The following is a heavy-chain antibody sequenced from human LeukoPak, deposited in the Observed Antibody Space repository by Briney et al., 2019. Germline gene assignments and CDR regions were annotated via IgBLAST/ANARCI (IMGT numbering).Heavy chain of an antibody. J-gene: IGHJ1*01. CDR1: GFTFSSYG. CDR2: IWYDGSNK. D-gene: IGHD6-13*01. Sequence: GGSLRLSCAASGFTFSSYGMHWVRQAPGKGLEWVAVIWYDGSNKYYADSVKGRFTISRDNSKNTLYLQMNSLRAEDTAVYFCASSSWSSEYFHYWGQGTLVTVSS. CDR3: ASSSWSSEYFHY. V-gene: IGHV3-33*01.